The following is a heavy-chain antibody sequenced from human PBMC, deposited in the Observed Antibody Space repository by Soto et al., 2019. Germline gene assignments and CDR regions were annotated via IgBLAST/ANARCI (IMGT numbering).Heavy chain of an antibody. Sequence: KVSCKASGGTFSSYAISWVRQAPGQGLEWMGGIIPIFGTANYAQKFQGRVTITADESTSTAYMELSSLRSKDTAVYYCASAYYSNYEGRREYYFDYWGQGTLVTVSS. J-gene: IGHJ4*02. CDR1: GGTFSSYA. D-gene: IGHD4-4*01. CDR2: IIPIFGTA. V-gene: IGHV1-69*01. CDR3: ASAYYSNYEGRREYYFDY.